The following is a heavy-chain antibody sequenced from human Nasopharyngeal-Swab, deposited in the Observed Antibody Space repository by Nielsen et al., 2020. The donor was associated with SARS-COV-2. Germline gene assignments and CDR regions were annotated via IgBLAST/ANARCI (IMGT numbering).Heavy chain of an antibody. V-gene: IGHV3-30*14. Sequence: GESLQISCEASGFTFSSSAMHWVRQAPGKGLEWVAVISYDGSNKYYADSVKVRFTVSRDNSKNTLYLQMNSLRAEDTAVYYCARDGPNLYYDSSGPITYVFDPWGQGTLVTVSS. CDR2: ISYDGSNK. D-gene: IGHD3-22*01. J-gene: IGHJ5*02. CDR3: ARDGPNLYYDSSGPITYVFDP. CDR1: GFTFSSSA.